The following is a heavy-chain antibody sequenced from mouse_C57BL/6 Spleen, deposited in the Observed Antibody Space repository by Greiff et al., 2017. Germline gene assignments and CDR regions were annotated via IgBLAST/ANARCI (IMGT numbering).Heavy chain of an antibody. CDR3: AREDRDGYCDV. CDR1: GYSFTSYY. CDR2: IYPGSGNT. V-gene: IGHV1-66*01. D-gene: IGHD3-3*01. J-gene: IGHJ1*03. Sequence: QVQLKESGPELVKPGASVKISCKASGYSFTSYYIHWVKQRPGQGLEWIGWIYPGSGNTKYNEKFKGKATLTADTSSSTAYMQLSSLTSEDSAVYYCAREDRDGYCDVWGTGTTVTVSS.